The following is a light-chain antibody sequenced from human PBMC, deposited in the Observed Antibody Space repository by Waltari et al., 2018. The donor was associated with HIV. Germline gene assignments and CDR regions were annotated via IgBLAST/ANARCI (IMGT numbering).Light chain of an antibody. CDR2: SNN. J-gene: IGLJ2*01. V-gene: IGLV1-44*01. CDR3: ETLDDNLNGPV. CDR1: SSNIGNNA. Sequence: QSVLTQPPSASGTPGQRVTISCSGSSSNIGNNAVSWYQQFPGTAPKLLISSNNQRPSGVPDRFSGSKSGTSASLAISGLQSEDEANYYCETLDDNLNGPVFGGGTKLTVL.